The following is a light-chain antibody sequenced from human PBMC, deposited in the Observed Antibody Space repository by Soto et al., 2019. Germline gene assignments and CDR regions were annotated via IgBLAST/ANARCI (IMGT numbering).Light chain of an antibody. J-gene: IGLJ2*01. Sequence: QSVLTQPASLSGSPGQSITISCTGTSSDVGGYKYVSWYQQHPGKAPKLMIYEVSNRPSGVSNRFSGSKSGNTASLTISGLQAEDEADYYCSSYTSSNFRIFGGGTKVTVL. CDR3: SSYTSSNFRI. V-gene: IGLV2-14*01. CDR1: SSDVGGYKY. CDR2: EVS.